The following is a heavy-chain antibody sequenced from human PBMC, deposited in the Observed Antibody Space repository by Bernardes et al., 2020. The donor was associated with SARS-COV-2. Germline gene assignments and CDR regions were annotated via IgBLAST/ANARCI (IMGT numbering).Heavy chain of an antibody. Sequence: GGSLRLSCAASGFTFSSYAMSWVRQAPGKGLEWVSTISGSGGSTYYADSMKGRFTISRDNSKNTLYLQMNSLRAEDTAIYYCAKDPFYDFWSGYYFDYWGQGTMVTVSS. V-gene: IGHV3-23*01. J-gene: IGHJ4*02. CDR2: ISGSGGST. D-gene: IGHD3-3*01. CDR1: GFTFSSYA. CDR3: AKDPFYDFWSGYYFDY.